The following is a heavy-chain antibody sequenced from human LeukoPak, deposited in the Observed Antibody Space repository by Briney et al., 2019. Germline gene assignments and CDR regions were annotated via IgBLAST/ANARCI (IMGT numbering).Heavy chain of an antibody. CDR3: AKDKGAVATIGWFDP. J-gene: IGHJ5*02. CDR2: ISWNSGSI. Sequence: GGSLRPSCAASGFTFDDYAMHWVRQAPGKGLEWVSGISWNSGSIGYADSVKGRFTISRDNAKNSLYLQMNSLRAEDTALYYCAKDKGAVATIGWFDPWGQGTLVTVSS. D-gene: IGHD5-24*01. CDR1: GFTFDDYA. V-gene: IGHV3-9*01.